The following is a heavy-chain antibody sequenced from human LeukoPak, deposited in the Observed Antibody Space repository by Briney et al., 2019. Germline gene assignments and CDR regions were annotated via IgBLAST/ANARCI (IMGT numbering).Heavy chain of an antibody. CDR3: ARRRYSNPTYFDY. Sequence: SETLSLTCAVYGGSFSGYYWSWIRQPPGKGLEWIGEINHSGSTNYNPSLKSRVTISVDTSKNQFSLKLSSVTAADTAVYYCARRRYSNPTYFDYWGQGTLVTVSS. CDR2: INHSGST. D-gene: IGHD4-11*01. J-gene: IGHJ4*02. V-gene: IGHV4-34*01. CDR1: GGSFSGYY.